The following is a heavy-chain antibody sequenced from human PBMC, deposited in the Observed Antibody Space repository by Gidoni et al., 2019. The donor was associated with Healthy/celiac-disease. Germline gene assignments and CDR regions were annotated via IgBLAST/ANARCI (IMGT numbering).Heavy chain of an antibody. V-gene: IGHV3-23*01. J-gene: IGHJ4*02. CDR3: AKAHDPPRYFDY. Sequence: EVQLLESGGGLVQPGGSLRLSCAAFGFTFSSYAMSWVRQAPGNGLEWVSAISGSGGSTYYADSVKGRFTISRDNSKNTLYLQMNSLRAEDTAVYYCAKAHDPPRYFDYWGQGTLVTVAS. D-gene: IGHD3-3*01. CDR2: ISGSGGST. CDR1: GFTFSSYA.